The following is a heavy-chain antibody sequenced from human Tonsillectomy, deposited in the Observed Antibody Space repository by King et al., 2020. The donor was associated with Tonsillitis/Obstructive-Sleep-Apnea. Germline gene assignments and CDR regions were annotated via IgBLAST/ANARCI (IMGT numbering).Heavy chain of an antibody. J-gene: IGHJ3*02. CDR3: AREPSDLGAFDI. CDR1: GGSISSYY. CDR2: IYFTGST. V-gene: IGHV4-59*01. Sequence: VQLQESGPGLVKPSETLSLTCTVSGGSISSYYWSWIRQPPGKGLEWIGPIYFTGSTNHNPSLKSRVIISVDTSKNQFSLKLSSVTAADTAVYYCAREPSDLGAFDIWGQGTMVTVSS.